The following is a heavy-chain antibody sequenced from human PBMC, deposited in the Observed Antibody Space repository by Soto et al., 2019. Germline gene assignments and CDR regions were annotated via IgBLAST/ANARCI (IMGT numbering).Heavy chain of an antibody. CDR2: FDPEDGET. D-gene: IGHD3-10*01. CDR1: GYTLTGLS. J-gene: IGHJ4*02. Sequence: ASVKVSCKVSGYTLTGLSMHWVRQAPGKGLEWMGGFDPEDGETIYAQKFQGRVTMTEDTSTDTAYMELSSLRSEDTAVYYCATGEPVRGVSPLDYWGQGTLVTVAS. CDR3: ATGEPVRGVSPLDY. V-gene: IGHV1-24*01.